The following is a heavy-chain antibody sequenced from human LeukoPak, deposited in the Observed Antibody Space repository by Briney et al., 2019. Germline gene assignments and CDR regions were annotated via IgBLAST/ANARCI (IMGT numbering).Heavy chain of an antibody. J-gene: IGHJ4*02. CDR3: AREEAGGGGYYDSSGYLYY. CDR2: LWYDGGNK. Sequence: GGSLRLSCAASGFTFSSYGMHWVRQAPGKGLEWVAALWYDGGNKYYADSVKGRFTISRDNSEKPSHLQLKNLRGDATAVYHFAREEAGGGGYYDSSGYLYYWGQGTLVTVSS. D-gene: IGHD3-22*01. CDR1: GFTFSSYG. V-gene: IGHV3-33*01.